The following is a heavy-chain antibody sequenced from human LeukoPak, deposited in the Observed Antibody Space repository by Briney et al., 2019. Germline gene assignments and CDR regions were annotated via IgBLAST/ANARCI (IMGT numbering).Heavy chain of an antibody. V-gene: IGHV3-30*04. CDR1: GFTFSSYA. Sequence: PGRSLRLSCAASGFTFSSYAMHWVRQAPGKGLEWVAVISYDGSNKYYADSAKGRFTISRDNSKNTLYLQMNSLRAEDTAVYYCARAARRYSYGGFDYWGQGTLVTVSS. CDR3: ARAARRYSYGGFDY. CDR2: ISYDGSNK. D-gene: IGHD5-18*01. J-gene: IGHJ4*02.